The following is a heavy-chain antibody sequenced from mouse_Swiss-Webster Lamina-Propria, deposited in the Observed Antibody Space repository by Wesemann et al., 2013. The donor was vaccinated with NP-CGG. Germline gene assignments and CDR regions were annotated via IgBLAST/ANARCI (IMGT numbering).Heavy chain of an antibody. Sequence: KASGYTFTSYYMYWVKQRPGQGLEWIGEINPSNGGTNFNEKFKSKATLTVDKSSSTAYMQLSSLTSEDSAVYYCTRGFDVWGAGDHGSPSPQ. V-gene: IGHV1S81*02. CDR2: INPSNGGT. J-gene: IGHJ1*01. CDR3: TRGFDV. CDR1: GYTFTSYY.